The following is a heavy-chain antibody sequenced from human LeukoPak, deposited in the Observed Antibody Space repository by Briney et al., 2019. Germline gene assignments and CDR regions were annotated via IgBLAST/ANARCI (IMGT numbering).Heavy chain of an antibody. D-gene: IGHD1-1*01. CDR2: IIPVFGSV. V-gene: IGHV1-69*13. Sequence: ASVTVSCKASGGTFSSSAINWVRQAPGQGLEWMGKIIPVFGSVIYAQTFEGRVTTTADQSTSTAYMELNSLTSEDTAVYYCAREEWNDMAFDIWGQGTMVTVSS. CDR3: AREEWNDMAFDI. CDR1: GGTFSSSA. J-gene: IGHJ3*02.